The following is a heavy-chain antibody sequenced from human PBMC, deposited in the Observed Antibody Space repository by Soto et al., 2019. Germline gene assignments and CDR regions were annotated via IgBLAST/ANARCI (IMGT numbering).Heavy chain of an antibody. CDR3: AREGSSQWLVYNWFDP. CDR1: GYTFTSYG. CDR2: IIAYNGNT. J-gene: IGHJ5*02. Sequence: QVQLVQSGAEVKKPGASVKVSCKASGYTFTSYGISWVRQAPGQGLEWMGWIIAYNGNTNYAQKLQGRVTMTTDTSTSTAYMELRSLRSDDTAVYCCAREGSSQWLVYNWFDPGGQGTLVTVSS. D-gene: IGHD6-19*01. V-gene: IGHV1-18*01.